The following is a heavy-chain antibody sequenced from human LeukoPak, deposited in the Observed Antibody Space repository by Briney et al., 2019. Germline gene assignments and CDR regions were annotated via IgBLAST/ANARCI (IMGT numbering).Heavy chain of an antibody. D-gene: IGHD5/OR15-5a*01. CDR1: GITLSPYA. V-gene: IGHV3-23*01. Sequence: GGSLRLSCAASGITLSPYAMTWVRQAPGKGLEWVSSISGSDSITYYADSVKGRFTISRDSSKNTLYLQMNSLRAEDTAVYYCAKSVETDTNDHYFDFWGQGTLVTVSS. CDR2: ISGSDSIT. J-gene: IGHJ4*02. CDR3: AKSVETDTNDHYFDF.